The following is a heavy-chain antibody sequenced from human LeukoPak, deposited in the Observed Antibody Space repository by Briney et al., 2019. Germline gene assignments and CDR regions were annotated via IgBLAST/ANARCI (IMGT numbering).Heavy chain of an antibody. J-gene: IGHJ4*02. Sequence: PGGSLRLSCAAYGFTFSSYWMSWVLQAPGKGLEWVANIKQDGSEKYYVDSVKGRFTISRDNAKNSLYLQMNSLRAEDTAVYYCARDRSGRTGPLDYWGQGTLVTVYS. CDR2: IKQDGSEK. D-gene: IGHD1-26*01. V-gene: IGHV3-7*01. CDR1: GFTFSSYW. CDR3: ARDRSGRTGPLDY.